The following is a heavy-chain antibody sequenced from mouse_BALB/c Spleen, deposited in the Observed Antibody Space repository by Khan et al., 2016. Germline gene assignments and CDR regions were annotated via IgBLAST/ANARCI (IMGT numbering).Heavy chain of an antibody. J-gene: IGHJ2*01. CDR2: IYPGDGDT. D-gene: IGHD2-2*01. Sequence: QVQLQQSGAELARPGASVKLSCKASGYTFTSYWMQWVKQRPGQGLEWIGAIYPGDGDTRYTQKFKGKSTLTADKSSSTAYMQLSSLASEDSAVYYCASNGYDVGNYFDYWGQGTTLTVSS. CDR1: GYTFTSYW. V-gene: IGHV1-87*01. CDR3: ASNGYDVGNYFDY.